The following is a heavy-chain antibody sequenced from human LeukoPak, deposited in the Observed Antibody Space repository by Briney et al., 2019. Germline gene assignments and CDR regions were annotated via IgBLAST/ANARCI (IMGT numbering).Heavy chain of an antibody. J-gene: IGHJ6*03. V-gene: IGHV4-34*01. CDR3: ARRPITIFGGYYYYVDV. D-gene: IGHD3-3*01. CDR2: INHSGST. CDR1: GGSFSGYY. Sequence: SETLSLTCAVYGGSFSGYYWSWIRQPPGKGLEWIGEINHSGSTNYNPSLKSRVTISVDTSKNQFSLKLSSVTAADTAVYYCARRPITIFGGYYYYVDVWGKGTTVTVSS.